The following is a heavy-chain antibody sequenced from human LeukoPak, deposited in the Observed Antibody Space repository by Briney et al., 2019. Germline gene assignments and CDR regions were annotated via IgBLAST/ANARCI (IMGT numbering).Heavy chain of an antibody. D-gene: IGHD6-25*01. Sequence: GESLKISCKGSGYSFTSYWIGWVRQMPGKGLEWMGIIYPGDSDTRYSPSFQGQVTISADKSISTAYLQWSSLKASDTAMYYCARPSLGIAAAGRYFDYWGQGTLVTVSS. V-gene: IGHV5-51*01. CDR2: IYPGDSDT. J-gene: IGHJ4*02. CDR1: GYSFTSYW. CDR3: ARPSLGIAAAGRYFDY.